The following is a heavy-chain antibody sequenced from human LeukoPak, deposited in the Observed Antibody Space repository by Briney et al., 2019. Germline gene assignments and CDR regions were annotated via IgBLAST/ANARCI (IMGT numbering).Heavy chain of an antibody. J-gene: IGHJ5*02. CDR1: GGSFSGYY. Sequence: PSETLSLTCAVYGGSFSGYYWSWIRQPPGKGLEWIGEINHSGSTNYNPSLKSRVTISVDTSKNQFSLKLSSVTAADTAVYYCARHRRHYRRLYGSGSYYPNNWFDPWGQGTLVTVSS. CDR2: INHSGST. CDR3: ARHRRHYRRLYGSGSYYPNNWFDP. V-gene: IGHV4-34*01. D-gene: IGHD3-10*01.